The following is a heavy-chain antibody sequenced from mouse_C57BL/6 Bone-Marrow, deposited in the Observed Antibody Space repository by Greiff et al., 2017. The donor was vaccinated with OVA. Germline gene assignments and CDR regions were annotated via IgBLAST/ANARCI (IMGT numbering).Heavy chain of an antibody. CDR3: AREGFTTVVDWYFDV. J-gene: IGHJ1*03. CDR1: GFTFSDYG. V-gene: IGHV5-17*01. CDR2: ISSGSSPI. Sequence: EVQVVESGGGLVKPGGSLKLSCAASGFTFSDYGMHWVRQAPEKGLEWVAYISSGSSPIYYADTVKGRFTISRDNAKNTLFLQMTSLRSEDSAVYYCAREGFTTVVDWYFDVWGTGTTVTVSS. D-gene: IGHD1-1*01.